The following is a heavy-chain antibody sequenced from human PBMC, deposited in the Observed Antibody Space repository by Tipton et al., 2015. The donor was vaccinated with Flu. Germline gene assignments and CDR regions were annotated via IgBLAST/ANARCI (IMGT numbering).Heavy chain of an antibody. J-gene: IGHJ4*02. D-gene: IGHD4/OR15-4a*01. CDR3: ARDIIGDYGGD. Sequence: SLRLSCVASGFTFSSYEMNWVRQAPGKGLEWVSYISGSGSTIYYADSVKGRFTISRDNAKNSLYLQMNSLRAEDTAVYYCARDIIGDYGGDWGQGTLVTVSS. CDR2: ISGSGSTI. CDR1: GFTFSSYE. V-gene: IGHV3-48*03.